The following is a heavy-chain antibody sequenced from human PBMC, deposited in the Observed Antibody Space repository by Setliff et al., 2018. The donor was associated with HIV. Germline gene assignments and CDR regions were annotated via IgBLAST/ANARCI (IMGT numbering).Heavy chain of an antibody. V-gene: IGHV4-61*09. Sequence: PSETLSLTCNVSGGSISSGNSYWSWIRQPAVKGLEWIGHIYTSGNTNYNPSLESRVTISIDTSKNQFSLKLTSVTAADTAVYSCAREDALTQQFDSWGQGTLVTVSS. CDR1: GGSISSGNSY. CDR3: AREDALTQQFDS. CDR2: IYTSGNT. J-gene: IGHJ4*02. D-gene: IGHD6-13*01.